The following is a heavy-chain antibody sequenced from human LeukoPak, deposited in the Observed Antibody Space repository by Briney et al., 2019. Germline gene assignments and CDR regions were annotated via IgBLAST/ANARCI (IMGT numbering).Heavy chain of an antibody. D-gene: IGHD5-18*01. J-gene: IGHJ4*02. CDR3: TRLEDTAANDY. V-gene: IGHV3-48*03. Sequence: GGSLRLSCAASGFTFSSYEMNWVRQAPGKGLEWVSYISSSGSTIYYADSVKGRFTISRDDSKNTAYLQMNSLKTEDTAVYYCTRLEDTAANDYWGQGTLVTVSS. CDR1: GFTFSSYE. CDR2: ISSSGSTI.